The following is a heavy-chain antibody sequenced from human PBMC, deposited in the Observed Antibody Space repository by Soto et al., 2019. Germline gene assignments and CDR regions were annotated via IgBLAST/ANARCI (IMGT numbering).Heavy chain of an antibody. Sequence: QVQLVQSGADVKKPGASVRVSCKASGYTFTDYGITWVRQAPGQGLEWMGWISAKNGDTNLAQKFRGRGTLTTDTSTGTAYMDLRSLAPDDTAVYYCARDPPETPSDYWGQGTLVTVSS. CDR1: GYTFTDYG. V-gene: IGHV1-18*01. CDR3: ARDPPETPSDY. CDR2: ISAKNGDT. J-gene: IGHJ4*02.